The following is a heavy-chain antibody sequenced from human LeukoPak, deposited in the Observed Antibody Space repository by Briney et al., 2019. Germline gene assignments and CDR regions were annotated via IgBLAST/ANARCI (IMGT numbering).Heavy chain of an antibody. D-gene: IGHD3-3*01. CDR3: ARVQYYDFWSGPTGWFDP. CDR2: IKQDGSEK. J-gene: IGHJ5*02. Sequence: HPGGSLRLSCAASGFTFSSYLMSWVRQAPGKGLEWVANIKQDGSEKYYVDSVKGRFTISRDNAKNSLYLQMNSLRAEDTAVYYCARVQYYDFWSGPTGWFDPWGQGTLVTVSS. CDR1: GFTFSSYL. V-gene: IGHV3-7*01.